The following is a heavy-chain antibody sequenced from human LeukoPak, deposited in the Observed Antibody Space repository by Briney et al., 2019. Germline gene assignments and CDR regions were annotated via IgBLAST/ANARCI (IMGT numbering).Heavy chain of an antibody. Sequence: GRSLRLSCAASGFTFSIYFMHWVRQAPGKGLEWVADIASDGSHTFYVESVKGRFTISRDNSKKTLYLQMTSLGPEDTAVYFCARERQDTVIHSGAFDIWGQGTMVTVSS. J-gene: IGHJ3*02. CDR2: IASDGSHT. CDR1: GFTFSIYF. D-gene: IGHD2-21*02. CDR3: ARERQDTVIHSGAFDI. V-gene: IGHV3-30-3*01.